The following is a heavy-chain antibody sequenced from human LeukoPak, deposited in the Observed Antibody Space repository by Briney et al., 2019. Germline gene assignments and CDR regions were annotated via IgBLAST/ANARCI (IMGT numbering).Heavy chain of an antibody. D-gene: IGHD6-19*01. CDR3: ARETPQYSSGGRNAFDI. CDR1: GYTFTGYY. J-gene: IGHJ3*02. Sequence: ASVKVSCKASGYTFTGYYMHWVRQAPGQGLEWMGRINPNSGGTNYAQKFQGRVTMTRDTSISTAYMELSRLRSDDTAVYYCARETPQYSSGGRNAFDIWGQGTMVTVSS. CDR2: INPNSGGT. V-gene: IGHV1-2*06.